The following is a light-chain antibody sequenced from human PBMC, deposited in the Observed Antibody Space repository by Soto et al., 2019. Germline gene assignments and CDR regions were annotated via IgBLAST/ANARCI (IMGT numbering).Light chain of an antibody. CDR1: TGAVTSGHY. Sequence: QAVVTQEPSLTVSPGGTVTLTCGSSTGAVTSGHYPYWFQQKPGQAPRTLIYDTNAKHSWTPARFSGSLLGGKAALTLSGAQPDDEADYYCLLFYSGAWVFGGGTKVTVL. J-gene: IGLJ3*02. CDR3: LLFYSGAWV. V-gene: IGLV7-46*01. CDR2: DTN.